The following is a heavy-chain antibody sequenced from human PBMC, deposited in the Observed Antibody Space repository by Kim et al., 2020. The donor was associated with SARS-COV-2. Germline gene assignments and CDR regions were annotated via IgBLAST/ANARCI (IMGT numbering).Heavy chain of an antibody. CDR1: GFTFSSYA. J-gene: IGHJ4*02. D-gene: IGHD6-19*01. Sequence: GGSLRLSCAASGFTFSSYAMSWVRQAPGKGLEWVSAISGSGGSTYYADSVKGRFTISRDNSKNTLYLQMNSLRAEDTAVYYCAKPYSSGWYGPARGYYFDYWGQGTLVTVSS. CDR2: ISGSGGST. CDR3: AKPYSSGWYGPARGYYFDY. V-gene: IGHV3-23*01.